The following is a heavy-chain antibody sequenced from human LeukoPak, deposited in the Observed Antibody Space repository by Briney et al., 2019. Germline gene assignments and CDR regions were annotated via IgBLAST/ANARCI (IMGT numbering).Heavy chain of an antibody. J-gene: IGHJ4*02. CDR1: GYTLTELS. V-gene: IGHV1-24*01. CDR2: FDPEDGET. Sequence: ASVKVSCKVSGYTLTELSMHWVRQAPGKGLEWMGGFDPEDGETIYAQKFQGRVTITADKSTSTAYMELSSLRSEDTAVYYCARRNYWGQGTLVTVSS. CDR3: ARRNY.